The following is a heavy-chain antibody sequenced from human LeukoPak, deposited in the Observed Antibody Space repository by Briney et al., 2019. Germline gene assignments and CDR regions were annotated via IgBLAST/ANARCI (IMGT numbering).Heavy chain of an antibody. V-gene: IGHV3-23*01. J-gene: IGHJ6*03. Sequence: GGSLRLSCAASGLTFSCYGMSWVRQAPGKGLEWVSAISATGGTTYYADSVKGRFTISRDNSKNTLYLQMNSLRAEDTAIYYCAKNGDRGAYCSGGSCYPYYYYYIDVWGKGTTVTISS. CDR1: GLTFSCYG. CDR2: ISATGGTT. CDR3: AKNGDRGAYCSGGSCYPYYYYYIDV. D-gene: IGHD2-15*01.